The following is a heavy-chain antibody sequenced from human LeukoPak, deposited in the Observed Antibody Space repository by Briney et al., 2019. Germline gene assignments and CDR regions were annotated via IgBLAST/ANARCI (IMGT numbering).Heavy chain of an antibody. J-gene: IGHJ4*02. CDR1: GASISSHY. Sequence: SETLSLTCTVSGASISSHYWSWIRQPPGKGLEWIGYLYYSGSTNYNPSLKSRVTISVDTSKNQLSLKLSSVTAADTAVYYCARHMYSSSWYSDYWGQGTLVTVSS. V-gene: IGHV4-59*08. CDR3: ARHMYSSSWYSDY. CDR2: LYYSGST. D-gene: IGHD6-13*01.